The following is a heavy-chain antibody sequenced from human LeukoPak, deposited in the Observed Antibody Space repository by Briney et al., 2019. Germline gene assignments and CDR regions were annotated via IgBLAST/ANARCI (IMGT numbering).Heavy chain of an antibody. CDR3: GRGVEAYYYDSSGYRRTDY. J-gene: IGHJ4*02. Sequence: PGGSLRLSCAASGFTFSGSAMHWVRQASGKGLEWVGRIRSKANSYATAYAASVKGRFTISRDDSKNTAYLQMNSLKTEDTAVHYCGRGVEAYYYDSSGYRRTDYWGEGTLVTVSS. CDR1: GFTFSGSA. V-gene: IGHV3-73*01. D-gene: IGHD3-22*01. CDR2: IRSKANSYAT.